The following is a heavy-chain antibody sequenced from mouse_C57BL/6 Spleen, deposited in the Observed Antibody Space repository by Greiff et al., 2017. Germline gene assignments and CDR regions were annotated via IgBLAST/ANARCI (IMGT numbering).Heavy chain of an antibody. J-gene: IGHJ2*01. CDR3: ASYDYDGYDY. CDR2: INPNNGGT. D-gene: IGHD2-4*01. CDR1: GYTFTDYN. Sequence: VQLQQSGPELVKPGASVKMSCKASGYTFTDYNMHWVKQSHGKSLEWIGYINPNNGGTSYNQKFKCKATLTVNKSSSTTYMDLRSLTSEDSAVYYCASYDYDGYDYWGQGTTLPVSS. V-gene: IGHV1-22*01.